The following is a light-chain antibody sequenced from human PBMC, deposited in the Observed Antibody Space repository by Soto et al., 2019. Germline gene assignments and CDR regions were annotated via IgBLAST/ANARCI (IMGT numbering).Light chain of an antibody. V-gene: IGKV4-1*01. CDR2: WAS. Sequence: DIVMTQSPDSLAVSLGERATINCKSSQNILSSSNSKNLLAWYQHKPGQPPRLLIYWASTRESGVPDRFSGSGYGTAFTLTISSLQAEDAAVYYCQEYYNFPWTFGQGTKVEIK. CDR1: QNILSSSNSKNL. J-gene: IGKJ1*01. CDR3: QEYYNFPWT.